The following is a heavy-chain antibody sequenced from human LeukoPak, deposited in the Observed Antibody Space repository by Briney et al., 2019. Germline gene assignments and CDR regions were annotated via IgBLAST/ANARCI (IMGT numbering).Heavy chain of an antibody. D-gene: IGHD3-16*01. CDR1: GGSVSNYY. V-gene: IGHV4-4*07. CDR2: IYTTGAT. Sequence: PSETLSLTCTVSGGSVSNYYWRWIRQPAGKGLEWIGRIYTTGATNYIPSLKSRVTMSVDTSKNQFSLKLTSVTAADTAVYYCAREGPSIVTSAFDIWGQGIMVTVSS. J-gene: IGHJ3*02. CDR3: AREGPSIVTSAFDI.